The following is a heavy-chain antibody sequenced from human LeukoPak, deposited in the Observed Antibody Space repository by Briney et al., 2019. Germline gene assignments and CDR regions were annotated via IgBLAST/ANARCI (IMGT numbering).Heavy chain of an antibody. CDR3: AKDPNGDYIGTFDI. D-gene: IGHD4-17*01. V-gene: IGHV3-23*01. Sequence: PGGSLRLSCATSQFTFNKFGMTWVRQAPGKGLEWVSSISGNGDTQYADSVQGRFAISRDNSKNTLYLQMNSLRVEDTAVYFCAKDPNGDYIGTFDIWGQGTMVTVSS. J-gene: IGHJ3*02. CDR1: QFTFNKFG. CDR2: ISGNGDT.